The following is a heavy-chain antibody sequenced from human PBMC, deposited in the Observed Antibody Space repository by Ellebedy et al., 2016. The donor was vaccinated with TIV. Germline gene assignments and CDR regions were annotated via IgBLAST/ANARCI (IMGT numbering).Heavy chain of an antibody. J-gene: IGHJ5*01. CDR1: GYTFIDYY. D-gene: IGHD1-26*01. CDR2: INPKSGDT. Sequence: ASVKVSXKASGYTFIDYYLHWVRQAPGQGLEWMGWINPKSGDTNYAQKFQGRVTMTRDTSISTAYMELSSLRSDDTAVYYCARVGSTDSWGQGTLVTVSS. CDR3: ARVGSTDS. V-gene: IGHV1-2*02.